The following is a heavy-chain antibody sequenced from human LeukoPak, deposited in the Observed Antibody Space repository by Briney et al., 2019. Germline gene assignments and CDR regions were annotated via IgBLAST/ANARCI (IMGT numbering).Heavy chain of an antibody. J-gene: IGHJ4*02. D-gene: IGHD2-21*02. CDR1: GFTFSSYA. CDR2: ISGSGGST. Sequence: GGSLRLSCAASGFTFSSYAMSWVRQAPGKGLEWVSAISGSGGSTYYADSVKGRFTISRDNSKNTLYLQMSSLRAEDTAVYYCAKDGAAYCGGDCYSDFDYWGQGTLVTVSS. CDR3: AKDGAAYCGGDCYSDFDY. V-gene: IGHV3-23*01.